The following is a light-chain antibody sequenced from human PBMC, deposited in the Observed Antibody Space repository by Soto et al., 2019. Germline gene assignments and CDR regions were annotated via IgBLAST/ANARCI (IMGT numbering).Light chain of an antibody. CDR2: QDG. J-gene: IGLJ2*01. CDR3: AALDSNTVV. V-gene: IGLV3-1*01. Sequence: SYELTQPPSVSVSPGQTASVTCSGNKLGDKYVSWYQQKAGQSPVVVIYQDGKRPSGIPERFSGSNSGNTATLTISGTQAMDEGEYYCAALDSNTVVFGGGTKLTVL. CDR1: KLGDKY.